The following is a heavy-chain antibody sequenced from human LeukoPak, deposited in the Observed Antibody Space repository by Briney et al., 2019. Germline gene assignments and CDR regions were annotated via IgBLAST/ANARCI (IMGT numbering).Heavy chain of an antibody. CDR2: ISGSGSGT. CDR3: AKGAYSDVVVVAAWSDP. CDR1: GFTFTSYA. Sequence: TGGSLRLSCAASGFTFTSYAMSWVRQAPGKGLEWVSAISGSGSGTYYADSVKGRFTISRDNSKNTLYLQMNSLRAEDTAVYYCAKGAYSDVVVVAAWSDPWGQGTLVTVSS. J-gene: IGHJ5*02. D-gene: IGHD2-15*01. V-gene: IGHV3-23*01.